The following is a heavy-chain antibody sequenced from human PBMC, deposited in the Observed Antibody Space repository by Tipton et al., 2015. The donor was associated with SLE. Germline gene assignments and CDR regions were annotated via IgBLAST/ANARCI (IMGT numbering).Heavy chain of an antibody. CDR2: ISSTGIYI. CDR1: GFTFSYYN. J-gene: IGHJ6*02. V-gene: IGHV3-21*01. D-gene: IGHD2-2*01. CDR3: ARALLDVVPGPSGMDV. Sequence: SLRLSCTASGFTFSYYNMNWVRQAPGEGLEWVSSISSTGIYIYNADSLKGRFTISRDDVMSSFYLQMYNLRGGDTGVYYCARALLDVVPGPSGMDVWGPGTTV.